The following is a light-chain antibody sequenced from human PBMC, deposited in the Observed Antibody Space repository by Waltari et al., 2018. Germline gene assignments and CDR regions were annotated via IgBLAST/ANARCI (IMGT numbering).Light chain of an antibody. CDR1: QGISHY. V-gene: IGKV1-9*01. Sequence: DIQLTQSPSFLSASVRDRVTITCRASQGISHYLACDQQKPGKAPKLLIFSASTLQSGVPSRFSGSGYGTEFSLTISSLQPEDFATYYCQQLNSYPLTFGGGTKVEIK. J-gene: IGKJ4*01. CDR2: SAS. CDR3: QQLNSYPLT.